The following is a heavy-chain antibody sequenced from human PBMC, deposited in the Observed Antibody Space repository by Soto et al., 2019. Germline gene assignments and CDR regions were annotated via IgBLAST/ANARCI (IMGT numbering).Heavy chain of an antibody. J-gene: IGHJ5*02. CDR1: GYTFTSYG. V-gene: IGHV1-3*01. Sequence: ASVKVSCKASGYTFTSYGIHWVRQSPVQRLEWMGWIKAANGDTKYSPKFQGRVTITRDTSASTAYMELSRLRSEDKAVYYCVRRHVSATGIDWFDPWGQGTLVTVYS. CDR2: IKAANGDT. CDR3: VRRHVSATGIDWFDP. D-gene: IGHD6-13*01.